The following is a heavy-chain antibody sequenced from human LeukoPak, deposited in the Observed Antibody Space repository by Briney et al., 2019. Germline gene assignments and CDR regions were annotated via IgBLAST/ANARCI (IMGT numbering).Heavy chain of an antibody. Sequence: GGSLRLSCAASGFTFSSYWMHWVRQAPGKGLVWVSRINSDGSSTSYADSVKGRFTISRDNAKNTLYLQMNSLRAEDTAVYYCAGAPVVRGADYWGQGTLVTVSS. J-gene: IGHJ4*02. CDR2: INSDGSST. D-gene: IGHD3-10*01. V-gene: IGHV3-74*01. CDR1: GFTFSSYW. CDR3: AGAPVVRGADY.